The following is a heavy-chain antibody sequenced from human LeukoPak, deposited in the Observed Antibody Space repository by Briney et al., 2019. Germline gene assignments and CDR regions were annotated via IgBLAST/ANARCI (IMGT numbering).Heavy chain of an antibody. CDR1: GGSISSGGYF. Sequence: SQTLSLTCTVSGGSISSGGYFWSWIRQPAGKGLEWIGRIYTSGSTNYNPSLNSRVTISVDTSKNQFSLKLSSVTAADTAVYYCARGSHRHSYGDYWGQGTLVTVSS. D-gene: IGHD5-18*01. J-gene: IGHJ4*02. CDR3: ARGSHRHSYGDY. V-gene: IGHV4-61*02. CDR2: IYTSGST.